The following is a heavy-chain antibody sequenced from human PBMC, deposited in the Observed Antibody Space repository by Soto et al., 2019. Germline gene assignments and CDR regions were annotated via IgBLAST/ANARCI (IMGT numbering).Heavy chain of an antibody. CDR1: GGSISRGGYY. V-gene: IGHV4-31*03. J-gene: IGHJ4*02. Sequence: QVQLQESGPGLVKPSQTLSLTCTVSGGSISRGGYYWSWIRQHPGKGLEWIGYIYYSGSTYYNPSLKSRVTISVETSKNQFSVKLSSVTAADTAVYFCAKSRLEQYFFDYWGQGTLVTVSS. CDR2: IYYSGST. CDR3: AKSRLEQYFFDY. D-gene: IGHD6-19*01.